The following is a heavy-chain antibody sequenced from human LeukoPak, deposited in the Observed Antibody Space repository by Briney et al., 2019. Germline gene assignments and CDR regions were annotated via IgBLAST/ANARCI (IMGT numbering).Heavy chain of an antibody. Sequence: PSETLSLTCSVSGASLSNVDFYWAWTRQAPGKGLEWIGYIYNSGSTHFNPSLKSRATISDDTSRNQFSLRLSSVTAADTAVYYCPAEEIVIVPTATNSYFGTWGQGILVTVSS. V-gene: IGHV4-30-4*08. CDR1: GASLSNVDFY. D-gene: IGHD2-2*01. J-gene: IGHJ4*02. CDR3: PAEEIVIVPTATNSYFGT. CDR2: IYNSGST.